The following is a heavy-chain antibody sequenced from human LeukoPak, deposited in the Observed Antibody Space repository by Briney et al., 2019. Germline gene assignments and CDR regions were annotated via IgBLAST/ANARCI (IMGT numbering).Heavy chain of an antibody. J-gene: IGHJ4*02. V-gene: IGHV1-2*02. Sequence: ASVKVSRKASGYTFTGYYMHWARQAPGQGLEWMGWINPNSGGTNYAQKLQGRVTMTRDTSISTAYMELSRLRSDDTAVYYCAREMGQDLAYYYDSSGYYYYWGQGTLVTVSS. CDR2: INPNSGGT. CDR1: GYTFTGYY. CDR3: AREMGQDLAYYYDSSGYYYY. D-gene: IGHD3-22*01.